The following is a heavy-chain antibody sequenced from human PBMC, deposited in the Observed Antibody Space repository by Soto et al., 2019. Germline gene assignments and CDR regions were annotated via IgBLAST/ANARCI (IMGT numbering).Heavy chain of an antibody. D-gene: IGHD3-22*01. J-gene: IGHJ6*02. Sequence: QVQLVQSGAEVKKPGSSLKVSCKASGGTFSSHTISWVRLAPGQGLEWMGRTIPILGITNYAQNFQGRVTLTADKSTGTASMELSSLRSEDTAVYYCGISRYDSNFYYYGTDVWGQGTTVTVSS. V-gene: IGHV1-69*02. CDR1: GGTFSSHT. CDR2: TIPILGIT. CDR3: GISRYDSNFYYYGTDV.